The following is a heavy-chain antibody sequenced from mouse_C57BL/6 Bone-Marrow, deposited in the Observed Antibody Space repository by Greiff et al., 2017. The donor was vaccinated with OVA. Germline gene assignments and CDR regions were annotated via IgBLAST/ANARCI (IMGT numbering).Heavy chain of an antibody. Sequence: QVQLQQSGPELVKPGASVKLSCKASGYTFTSYDINWVKQRPGQGLEWIGWIYPRDGSTKYTEKFKGKATLTVDTSSSKAYMELHILTSEDSAVYFCARSGGVITTARGFAYWGQGTLVTVSA. V-gene: IGHV1-85*01. J-gene: IGHJ3*01. CDR1: GYTFTSYD. CDR3: ARSGGVITTARGFAY. CDR2: IYPRDGST. D-gene: IGHD1-1*01.